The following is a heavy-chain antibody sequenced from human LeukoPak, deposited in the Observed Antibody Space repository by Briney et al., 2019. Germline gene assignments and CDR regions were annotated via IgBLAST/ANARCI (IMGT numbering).Heavy chain of an antibody. CDR1: GYSFTSYW. J-gene: IGHJ4*02. D-gene: IGHD1-1*01. Sequence: GESLKISCKGSGYSFTSYWIGWVRQMPGKGLEWMGIIYPGDSDTRYSPSFQGQVTISADKSISTAYLQWSSLKASDTAMYYCARQGGATGTPYYFDYWGQGTLLTVSS. CDR3: ARQGGATGTPYYFDY. V-gene: IGHV5-51*01. CDR2: IYPGDSDT.